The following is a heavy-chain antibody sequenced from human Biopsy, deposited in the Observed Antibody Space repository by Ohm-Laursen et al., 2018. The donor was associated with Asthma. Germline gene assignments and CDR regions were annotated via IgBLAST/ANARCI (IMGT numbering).Heavy chain of an antibody. CDR1: ADSISSTNFY. Sequence: TLSLTCPVSADSISSTNFYWGWIRQPPGKGLEWIATISYTGSTYYNPSLKSRVTISVDTSKNQFSLKLRSVTAADTAVYYCARHSGNYYAQLNYWGQGTLVTVSS. V-gene: IGHV4-39*01. CDR3: ARHSGNYYAQLNY. CDR2: ISYTGST. D-gene: IGHD1-26*01. J-gene: IGHJ4*02.